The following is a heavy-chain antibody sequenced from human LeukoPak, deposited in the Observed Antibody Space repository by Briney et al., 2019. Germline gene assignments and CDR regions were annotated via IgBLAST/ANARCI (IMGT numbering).Heavy chain of an antibody. CDR1: GGSFSGYY. Sequence: PSETLSLTCAVYGGSFSGYYWSWIRQPPGKGLEWIGEINHSGSTNYNPSLKSRVTISVDTSKNQFSLKLSSVTAADTAVYYCAKTGVVPANNWFDPWGQGTLVTVSS. CDR3: AKTGVVPANNWFDP. J-gene: IGHJ5*02. CDR2: INHSGST. V-gene: IGHV4-34*01. D-gene: IGHD2-2*01.